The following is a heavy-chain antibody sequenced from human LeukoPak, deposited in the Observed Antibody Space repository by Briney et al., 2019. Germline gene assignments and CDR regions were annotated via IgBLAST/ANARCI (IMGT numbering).Heavy chain of an antibody. D-gene: IGHD1-26*01. CDR3: VRGGWEPTN. Sequence: PGGSLRLSCAASGFTFSSYWMHWVRQDPGKGLVWVSRISSNGSTTSYADSVKGRFTISRDNAKNTLYLQMNGLRVEDTAVYHCVRGGWEPTNWGQGTLVTVSS. V-gene: IGHV3-74*01. CDR2: ISSNGSTT. CDR1: GFTFSSYW. J-gene: IGHJ4*02.